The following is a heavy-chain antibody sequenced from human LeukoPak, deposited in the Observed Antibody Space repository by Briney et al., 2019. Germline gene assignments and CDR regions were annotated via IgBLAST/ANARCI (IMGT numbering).Heavy chain of an antibody. CDR1: GFAFSSYS. CDR3: ARNYRHHADY. J-gene: IGHJ4*02. D-gene: IGHD1-7*01. CDR2: ISSSSSTI. V-gene: IGHV3-48*01. Sequence: PGGSLRLSCAASGFAFSSYSMNWVRQAPGKGLEWVSYISSSSSTIYYADSVKGRFAISRDNAKNSLYLQMNSLRAEDTAVNYCARNYRHHADYWGQGTLVTVSS.